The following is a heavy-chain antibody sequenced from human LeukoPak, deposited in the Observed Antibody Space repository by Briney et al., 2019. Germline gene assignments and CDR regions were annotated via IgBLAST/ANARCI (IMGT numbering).Heavy chain of an antibody. CDR2: IIPIFGTA. CDR1: GGTFSSYA. D-gene: IGHD3-3*02. Sequence: SVKVSCKASGGTFSSYAISWVRQAPGQGLEWMGGIIPIFGTANYAQKFQGRVTITADESTSTAYMELSSLRSEDTAVYYCARVPGRVLTYSDFWGQGTLVTVSS. J-gene: IGHJ4*02. V-gene: IGHV1-69*13. CDR3: ARVPGRVLTYSDF.